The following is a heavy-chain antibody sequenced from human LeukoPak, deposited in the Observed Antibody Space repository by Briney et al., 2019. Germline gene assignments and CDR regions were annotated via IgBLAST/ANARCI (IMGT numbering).Heavy chain of an antibody. Sequence: GGSLRLSCAASGFTFSSYSMNWVRQAPGKGLEWVSSISSSSSYIYYADPVKGRFTISRDNAKNSLYLQMNSLRAEDTAVYYCARDQVGDYYYYYYMDVWGKGTTVTVSS. D-gene: IGHD2-15*01. CDR1: GFTFSSYS. CDR3: ARDQVGDYYYYYYMDV. J-gene: IGHJ6*03. V-gene: IGHV3-21*01. CDR2: ISSSSSYI.